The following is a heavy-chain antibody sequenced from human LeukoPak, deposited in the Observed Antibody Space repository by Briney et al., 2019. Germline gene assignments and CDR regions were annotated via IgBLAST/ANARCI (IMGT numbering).Heavy chain of an antibody. CDR3: ARSKEESYSYTLDP. J-gene: IGHJ5*02. CDR1: GFTFSSYA. Sequence: GGSLRLSCAASGFTFSSYAMHWVRQAPGKGLEWVAVISYDGSNKYYADSVKGRFTISRDNSKNTLYLQMNSLRAEDTAVYYCARSKEESYSYTLDPWGQGILVTVSS. CDR2: ISYDGSNK. D-gene: IGHD2-21*01. V-gene: IGHV3-30*04.